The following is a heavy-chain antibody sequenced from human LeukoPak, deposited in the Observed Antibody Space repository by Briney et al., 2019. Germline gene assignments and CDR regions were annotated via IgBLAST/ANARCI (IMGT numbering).Heavy chain of an antibody. V-gene: IGHV1-46*01. D-gene: IGHD3-22*01. J-gene: IGHJ4*02. CDR2: INPSGGST. CDR3: ARDRSGYYYFDY. CDR1: GYTFTSYY. Sequence: ASVTVSCTASGYTFTSYYMHWVRQAPGQGLEWMGIINPSGGSTSYAQKFQGRVTMTRDMSTSTVYMELSSLRSEDTAVYYCARDRSGYYYFDYWGQGTLVTVSS.